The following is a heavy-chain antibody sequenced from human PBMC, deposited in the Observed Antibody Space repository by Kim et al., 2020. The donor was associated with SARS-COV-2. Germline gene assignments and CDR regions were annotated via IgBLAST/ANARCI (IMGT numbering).Heavy chain of an antibody. CDR2: INHSGST. D-gene: IGHD1-7*01. CDR3: ARRGWNYVMIRAFDI. J-gene: IGHJ3*02. V-gene: IGHV4-34*01. CDR1: GGSFSGYY. Sequence: SETLSLTCAVYGGSFSGYYWSWIRQPPGKGLEWIGEINHSGSTNYNPSLKSRVTISVDTSKNQFSLKLSSVTAADTAVYYCARRGWNYVMIRAFDIWGQGTMVTVSS.